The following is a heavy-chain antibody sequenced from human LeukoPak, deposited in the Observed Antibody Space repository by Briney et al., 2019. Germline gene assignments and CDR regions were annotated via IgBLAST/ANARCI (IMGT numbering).Heavy chain of an antibody. V-gene: IGHV5-51*01. CDR2: IYPGDSDT. D-gene: IGHD6-6*01. CDR3: ASDDYRRSPPTC. J-gene: IGHJ4*02. CDR1: GYSFTSYW. Sequence: PGESLKISCKGSGYSFTSYWIGWVRQMPGKCLEWRGIIYPGDSDTSYSPSFQGQVTISADKSINTAYLQWSSLTASDTAMYYCASDDYRRSPPTCWGQGTLVNVSS.